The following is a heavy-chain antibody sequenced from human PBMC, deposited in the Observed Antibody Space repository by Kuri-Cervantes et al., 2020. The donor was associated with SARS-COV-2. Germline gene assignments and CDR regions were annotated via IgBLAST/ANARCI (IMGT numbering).Heavy chain of an antibody. J-gene: IGHJ4*02. D-gene: IGHD6-6*01. V-gene: IGHV3-21*04. Sequence: GGSLRLSCAASGFVFSSYGMSWVRHVPGKGLEWVATISVGGGTMYYADSVKGRFTISRDNAKNSLYLQMNSLRAEDMALYYCARGGGIAARRVSYYFDYWGQGTLVTVSS. CDR1: GFVFSSYG. CDR3: ARGGGIAARRVSYYFDY. CDR2: ISVGGGTM.